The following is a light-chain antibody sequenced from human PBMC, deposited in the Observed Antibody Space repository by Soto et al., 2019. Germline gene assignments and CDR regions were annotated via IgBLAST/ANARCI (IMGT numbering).Light chain of an antibody. V-gene: IGLV2-8*01. CDR1: SSDVGGYNY. CDR2: EVS. CDR3: CSYAGNTTFK. Sequence: QSALTQPPSASGSPGQSVTISCTGTSSDVGGYNYVSWYQQHPGKAPKLMIYEVSKRPSGVPDRFSGSKSGNTASLTVSGLQAEDEADYHCCSYAGNTTFKFGGGTKLTVL. J-gene: IGLJ2*01.